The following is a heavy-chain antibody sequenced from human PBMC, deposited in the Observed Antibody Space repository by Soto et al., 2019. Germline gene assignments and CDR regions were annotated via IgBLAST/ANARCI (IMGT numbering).Heavy chain of an antibody. CDR3: AREGRGGFDY. J-gene: IGHJ4*02. V-gene: IGHV3-53*04. CDR1: GFTVSSNY. D-gene: IGHD3-10*01. CDR2: IYSGGST. Sequence: EVQLVESGGGLVQPGGSLRLSCAASGFTVSSNYMSWVRQAPGKGLEWVSVIYSGGSTYYADSVKGRFTISRHDSKNTMYIQMNSLRAEDTAVYYCAREGRGGFDYWGQGTLVTVSS.